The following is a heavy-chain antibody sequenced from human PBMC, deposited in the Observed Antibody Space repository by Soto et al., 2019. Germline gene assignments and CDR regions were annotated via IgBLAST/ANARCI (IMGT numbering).Heavy chain of an antibody. Sequence: VASVKVSCKASGGTFSSYAVSWVRQAPGQGLEWMGGIIPIFGTANYAQKFQGRVTITADKSTSTAYMELSSLRSEDTAVYYCARIIVVVPAGHLDYYYYYGMDVWGQGTTVTVSS. V-gene: IGHV1-69*06. D-gene: IGHD2-2*01. CDR1: GGTFSSYA. CDR3: ARIIVVVPAGHLDYYYYYGMDV. CDR2: IIPIFGTA. J-gene: IGHJ6*02.